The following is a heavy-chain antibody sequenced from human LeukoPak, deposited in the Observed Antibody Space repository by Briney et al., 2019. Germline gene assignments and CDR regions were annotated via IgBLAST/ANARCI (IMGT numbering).Heavy chain of an antibody. J-gene: IGHJ4*02. Sequence: GGSLRLSCAASGFTFSSYLMHWVRQAPGKGLVCVSRITSDGSSTSYADSVRGGFTISRDNAKNTVYLQMNSLRAEDTAVYYCARDLTGAVFDFWGQGTLVTVSS. CDR3: ARDLTGAVFDF. CDR1: GFTFSSYL. D-gene: IGHD1-26*01. V-gene: IGHV3-74*01. CDR2: ITSDGSST.